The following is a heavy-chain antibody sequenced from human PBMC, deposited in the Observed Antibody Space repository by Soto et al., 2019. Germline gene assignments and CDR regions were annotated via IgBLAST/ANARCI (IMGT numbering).Heavy chain of an antibody. V-gene: IGHV3-33*01. D-gene: IGHD2-2*01. CDR3: ARDPLAPNTVPAAIPSIGSYYYYMDV. J-gene: IGHJ6*03. CDR1: GFTFSSYG. CDR2: IWYDGSNK. Sequence: QVQLVESGGGVVQPGRSLRLSCAASGFTFSSYGMHWVRQAPGKGLEWVAVIWYDGSNKYYADSVKGRFTISRDNSKNTLYLQMNSLRAEDTAVYYCARDPLAPNTVPAAIPSIGSYYYYMDVWGKGTTVTVSS.